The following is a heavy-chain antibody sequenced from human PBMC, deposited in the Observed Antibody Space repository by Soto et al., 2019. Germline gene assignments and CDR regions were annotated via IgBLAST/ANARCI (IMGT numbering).Heavy chain of an antibody. V-gene: IGHV4-59*01. CDR2: IYNSGST. CDR3: ARIIRTLAWDGVDV. D-gene: IGHD3-10*01. J-gene: IGHJ6*02. CDR1: AGSISSYY. Sequence: QVQLQESGPGLVKASETLSLTCTVSAGSISSYYWGWIRQSPGKGLEWIGYIYNSGSTNYNPSLKSRITQSVDTSKNQFSLNLSSVTAADTAVYYCARIIRTLAWDGVDVWGQGTRVTV.